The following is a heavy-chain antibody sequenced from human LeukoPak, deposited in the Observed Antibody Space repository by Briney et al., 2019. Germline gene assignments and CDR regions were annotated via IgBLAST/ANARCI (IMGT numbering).Heavy chain of an antibody. Sequence: SETLSLACAVSGGSISSSNWWSWVRQPPGKGLEWIGEIYHSGSTNYNPSLKSRVTISVDKSKNQFSLKLSSVTAADTAVYYCARDHSIVGAQRAFDIWGQGTMVTVSS. CDR2: IYHSGST. CDR3: ARDHSIVGAQRAFDI. CDR1: GGSISSSNW. D-gene: IGHD1-26*01. V-gene: IGHV4-4*02. J-gene: IGHJ3*02.